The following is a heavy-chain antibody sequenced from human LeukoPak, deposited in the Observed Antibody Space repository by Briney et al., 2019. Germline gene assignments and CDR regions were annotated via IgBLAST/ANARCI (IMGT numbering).Heavy chain of an antibody. D-gene: IGHD3-10*01. CDR1: GFTFSSYG. J-gene: IGHJ4*02. CDR2: ISYDGSNK. Sequence: PGRSLRLSCAASGFTFSSYGMHWVRQAPGKGLEWVAVISYDGSNKYYADSVKGRFTISRDNSKNTLYLQMNSLRAEDTAVYYCAKDFTGVVRGEGAFDYWGQGTLVTVSS. V-gene: IGHV3-30*18. CDR3: AKDFTGVVRGEGAFDY.